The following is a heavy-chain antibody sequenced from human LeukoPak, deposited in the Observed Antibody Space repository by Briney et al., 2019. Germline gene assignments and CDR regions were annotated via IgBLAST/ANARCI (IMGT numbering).Heavy chain of an antibody. CDR1: GFTFSSYW. Sequence: GGSLRLSCAASGFTFSSYWMSWVRRAPGKGLEWVANINQDGSEKYYVDSVKGRFTISRDNAKNSLYLQMNSLRAEDTAVYYCAREGGLENKYYYYYYMDVWGKGTTVTVSS. D-gene: IGHD2/OR15-2a*01. V-gene: IGHV3-7*01. J-gene: IGHJ6*03. CDR3: AREGGLENKYYYYYYMDV. CDR2: INQDGSEK.